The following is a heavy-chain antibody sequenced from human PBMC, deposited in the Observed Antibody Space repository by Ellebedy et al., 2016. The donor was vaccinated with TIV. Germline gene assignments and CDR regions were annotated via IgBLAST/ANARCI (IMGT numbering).Heavy chain of an antibody. Sequence: MPSETLSLTCTVSGGSISSSNYYWGWIRQSPGKGLEWIGNIHYSGSTYNNPSLKSRATISIDTSKNQFSLKLSSVTAADTAVYYSARDVPEHRNSWLGWFAPWGQGTQVTVSS. CDR3: ARDVPEHRNSWLGWFAP. CDR2: IHYSGST. J-gene: IGHJ5*02. D-gene: IGHD2-21*01. CDR1: GGSISSSNYY. V-gene: IGHV4-39*07.